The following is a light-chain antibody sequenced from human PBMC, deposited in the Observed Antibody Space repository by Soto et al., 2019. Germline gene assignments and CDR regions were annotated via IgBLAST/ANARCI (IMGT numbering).Light chain of an antibody. CDR2: AAS. J-gene: IGKJ1*01. CDR1: QNINNY. Sequence: DIQMTQSPSSLSASVGDRVTITCRASQNINNYLNWYQQKPGKAPKLLIYAASSLQSGVPSRFSGSGSETDFTLTISSLQPEDFATYSCQQSYSTTWTFGQGTKVDVK. V-gene: IGKV1-39*01. CDR3: QQSYSTTWT.